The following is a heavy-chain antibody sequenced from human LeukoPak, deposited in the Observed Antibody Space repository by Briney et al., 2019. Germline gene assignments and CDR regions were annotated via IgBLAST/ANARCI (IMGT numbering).Heavy chain of an antibody. Sequence: PGGSLRLSCAASGFSFSSYAISWVRQAPGKGLVWVSSSGSGGSTYYADSVKGRFTISRDNSKNTLYLQMNSLRDEDTAVYYCAKDGSIYFDGNDAFDIWGQGTMVTVSS. CDR3: AKDGSIYFDGNDAFDI. J-gene: IGHJ3*02. V-gene: IGHV3-23*01. D-gene: IGHD3-9*01. CDR2: SGSGGST. CDR1: GFSFSSYA.